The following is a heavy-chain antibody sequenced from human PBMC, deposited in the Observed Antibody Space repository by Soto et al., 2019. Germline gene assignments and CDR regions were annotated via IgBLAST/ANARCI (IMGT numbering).Heavy chain of an antibody. CDR1: GGXISSGDYY. J-gene: IGHJ5*02. D-gene: IGHD4-17*01. CDR2: IYYSGST. Sequence: PSETLXLTCTVSGGXISSGDYYWSXIRQPPGKGLEWIGYIYYSGSTYYNPSLKSRVTISVDTPKNQFSLKLSSVTAADTAVYYCARDQTTVYSSWFDPWGQGTLVTVSS. V-gene: IGHV4-30-4*01. CDR3: ARDQTTVYSSWFDP.